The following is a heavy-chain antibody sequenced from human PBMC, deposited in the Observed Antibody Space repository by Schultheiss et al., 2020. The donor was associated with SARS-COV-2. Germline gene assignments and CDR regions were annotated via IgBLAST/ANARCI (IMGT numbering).Heavy chain of an antibody. Sequence: GGSLRLSCAASGFTVSSNYMSWVRQAPGKGLEWVSVIYSGGSTYYADSVKGRFTISRDNAKNSLYLQMNSLRAEDTAVYYCARDYGDSRNWFDPWGQGTLVTVSS. J-gene: IGHJ5*02. CDR2: IYSGGST. CDR1: GFTVSSNY. V-gene: IGHV3-53*01. D-gene: IGHD4-17*01. CDR3: ARDYGDSRNWFDP.